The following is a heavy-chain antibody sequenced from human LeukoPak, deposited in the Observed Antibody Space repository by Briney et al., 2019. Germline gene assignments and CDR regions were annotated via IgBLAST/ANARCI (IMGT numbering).Heavy chain of an antibody. D-gene: IGHD5-18*01. CDR1: GYTFTSYG. V-gene: IGHV1-18*01. J-gene: IGHJ4*02. CDR2: ISAYNGNT. Sequence: GASVKVSCKASGYTFTSYGISWVRQAPGQGLEWMGWISAYNGNTNYAQKLQGRVTMTRDTSTSTVYMELSSLRSEDTAVYYCATNEDRGYSYGYSYWGQGTLVTVSS. CDR3: ATNEDRGYSYGYSY.